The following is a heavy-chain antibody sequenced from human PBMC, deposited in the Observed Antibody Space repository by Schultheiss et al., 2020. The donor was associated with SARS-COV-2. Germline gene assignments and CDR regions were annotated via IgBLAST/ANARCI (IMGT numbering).Heavy chain of an antibody. CDR3: ARVRVTGGGSGSYYHLYYYYGMDV. Sequence: GGSLRLSCAASGFTFSSYGMHWVRQAPGKGLEWVAVISYDGSNKYYADSVKGRFTISRDNSKNTLYLQMNSLRAEDTAVYYCARVRVTGGGSGSYYHLYYYYGMDVWGQGTTVTVSS. J-gene: IGHJ6*02. V-gene: IGHV3-30*03. D-gene: IGHD3-10*01. CDR2: ISYDGSNK. CDR1: GFTFSSYG.